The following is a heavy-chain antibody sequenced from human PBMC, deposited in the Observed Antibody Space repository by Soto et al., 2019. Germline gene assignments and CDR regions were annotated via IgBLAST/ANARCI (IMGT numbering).Heavy chain of an antibody. CDR3: AHTYSNYVFYYYYYMDV. CDR2: IFSNDEK. V-gene: IGHV2-26*01. CDR1: GFSLSNARMG. Sequence: QVTLKESGPVLVKPTETLTLTCTVSGFSLSNARMGVSWIRQPPGKALEWLAHIFSNDEKSYSTSLKSRLTISKDTSKSQVVLTMTNMDPVDTATYYCAHTYSNYVFYYYYYMDVWGKGTTVTVSS. J-gene: IGHJ6*03. D-gene: IGHD4-4*01.